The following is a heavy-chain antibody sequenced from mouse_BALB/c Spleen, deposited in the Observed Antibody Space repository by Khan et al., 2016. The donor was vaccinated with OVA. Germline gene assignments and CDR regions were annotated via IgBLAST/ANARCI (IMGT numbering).Heavy chain of an antibody. CDR2: ISSGSSTI. CDR1: GFTFSSFG. D-gene: IGHD1-1*01. J-gene: IGHJ2*01. Sequence: EVELVESGGGLVQPGGSRKLSCAASGFTFSSFGMHWVRQAPEKGLEWVAYISSGSSTIYYADTVKGRFTISRDNPKNTLFLQMTSLRSEDTAMYYCVRGNYYGSSYVGYWGQGITLTVSS. CDR3: VRGNYYGSSYVGY. V-gene: IGHV5-17*02.